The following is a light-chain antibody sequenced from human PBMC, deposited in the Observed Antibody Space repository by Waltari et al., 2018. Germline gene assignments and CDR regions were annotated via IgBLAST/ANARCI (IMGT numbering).Light chain of an antibody. CDR3: ETWDAEMTAEL. J-gene: IGLJ1*01. CDR1: RSNIGTHS. V-gene: IGLV1-51*01. CDR2: DTY. Sequence: QSVLTQPPSISAAPGQKVTIPCSGSRSNIGTHSVSGYQHLPGTAPKLLIFDTYKRPSGISDRFSGSKSGTSATLDISGLQTGDEADYYCETWDAEMTAELFGTGTQVTVL.